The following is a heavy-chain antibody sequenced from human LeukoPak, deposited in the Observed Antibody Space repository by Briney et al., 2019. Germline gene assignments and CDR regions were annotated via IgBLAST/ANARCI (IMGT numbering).Heavy chain of an antibody. CDR1: GFTFSSYA. V-gene: IGHV3-23*01. CDR3: AKSRGSYWVPEFDY. D-gene: IGHD1-26*01. Sequence: GGPLRLSCAASGFTFSSYAMSWVRQAPGKGLEWVSAISGSGGSTYYADSVKGRFTISRDNSKNTLYLQMNSLRAEDTAIYYCAKSRGSYWVPEFDYWGQGTLVTVSS. CDR2: ISGSGGST. J-gene: IGHJ4*02.